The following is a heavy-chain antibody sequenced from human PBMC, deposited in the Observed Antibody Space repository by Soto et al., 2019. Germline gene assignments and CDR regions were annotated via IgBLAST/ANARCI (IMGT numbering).Heavy chain of an antibody. D-gene: IGHD5-12*01. CDR3: AKGEGTSGYDEYYFDY. V-gene: IGHV3-30*18. CDR2: ISYDGSSK. CDR1: GFTFSSYG. Sequence: GGSLRLSCAASGFTFSSYGMHWVRQAPGKGLEWVAVISYDGSSKYYADSVKGRFTISRDNSKNTLYLQMNSLRAEDTAVYYCAKGEGTSGYDEYYFDYWGQGTLVTVSS. J-gene: IGHJ4*02.